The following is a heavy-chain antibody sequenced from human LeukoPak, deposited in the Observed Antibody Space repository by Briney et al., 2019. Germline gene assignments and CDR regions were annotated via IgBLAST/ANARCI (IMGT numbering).Heavy chain of an antibody. Sequence: PGGSLRLSCAASGFTFSSYAMSWVRQAPGKGLEWVSAISGSGGSTYYADSVKGRFTISRDNSKNTLYLQMNSLRAEDTAVYYCARVPDPQDIVLMVYVDYWGQGTLVTVSS. V-gene: IGHV3-23*01. D-gene: IGHD2-8*01. CDR1: GFTFSSYA. J-gene: IGHJ4*02. CDR2: ISGSGGST. CDR3: ARVPDPQDIVLMVYVDY.